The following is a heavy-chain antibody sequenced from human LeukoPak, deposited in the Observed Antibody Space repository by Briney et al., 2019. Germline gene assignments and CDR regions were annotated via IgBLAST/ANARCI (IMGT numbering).Heavy chain of an antibody. Sequence: SVKVSCKASGGTFSSYAISWVRQAPGQGLEWMGGIIPTFGTANYAQKFQGRVTITTDESTSTAYMELSSLRSEDTAVYYCASQSIAVAAFDIWGQGTMVTVSS. CDR2: IIPTFGTA. CDR1: GGTFSSYA. J-gene: IGHJ3*02. D-gene: IGHD6-19*01. V-gene: IGHV1-69*05. CDR3: ASQSIAVAAFDI.